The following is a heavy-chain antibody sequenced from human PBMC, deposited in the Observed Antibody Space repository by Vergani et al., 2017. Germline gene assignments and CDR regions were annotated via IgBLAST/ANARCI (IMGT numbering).Heavy chain of an antibody. J-gene: IGHJ2*01. CDR1: GGSINPSSSF. CDR2: INYVGRT. CDR3: ARDFGGEWYFDL. Sequence: QVQLQESGPGLVEPSETLSLICTVSGGSINPSSSFWGWIRQSPGKGLEWIGSINYVGRTYYIPSLQSRATVFVDTSKNQFSLNLTSVTAADTAVYYCARDFGGEWYFDLWGRGATVTVSS. D-gene: IGHD4-23*01. V-gene: IGHV4-39*02.